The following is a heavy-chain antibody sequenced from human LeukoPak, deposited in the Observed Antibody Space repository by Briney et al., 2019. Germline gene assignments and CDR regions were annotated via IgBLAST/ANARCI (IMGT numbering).Heavy chain of an antibody. CDR1: GYTFTSYD. D-gene: IGHD2-2*02. CDR2: MNPNSGNT. J-gene: IGHJ6*02. Sequence: PGASVKVSCKASGYTFTSYDINWVRQATGQGLEWMGWMNPNSGNTGYAQKFQGRVTMTRNTSISTAYMELSSLRSEDTAVYYCARGGVVPAAIADYYGMDFWGQGTTVTVSS. V-gene: IGHV1-8*01. CDR3: ARGGVVPAAIADYYGMDF.